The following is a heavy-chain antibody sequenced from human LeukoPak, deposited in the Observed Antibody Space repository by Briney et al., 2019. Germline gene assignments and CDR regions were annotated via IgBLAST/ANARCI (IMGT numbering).Heavy chain of an antibody. V-gene: IGHV4-31*03. J-gene: IGHJ5*02. Sequence: SETLSLTCTVSGASISSSGYYWSWIRQHPGKGLEWIGYIYYSGSTSYNPSLKSRLTISLDTSKNQFSLKLSSVAAADTAVYYCARPHRYCTNGVCWESLFDPWGQGTLVTVSS. D-gene: IGHD2-8*01. CDR2: IYYSGST. CDR1: GASISSSGYY. CDR3: ARPHRYCTNGVCWESLFDP.